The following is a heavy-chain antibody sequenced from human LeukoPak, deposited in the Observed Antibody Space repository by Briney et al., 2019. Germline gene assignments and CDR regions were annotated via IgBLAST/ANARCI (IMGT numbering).Heavy chain of an antibody. D-gene: IGHD4-17*01. J-gene: IGHJ4*02. CDR2: IHTETGNP. CDR1: GYSFTVYA. Sequence: ASVKVSCKASGYSFTVYAINWVRQAPGQGLEWMGWIHTETGNPTYAQGFSGRFVFSLDTSVTTAYLQISGLQAEDTTVYYCARLIYGDYIFFDYWGQGTLVTVSS. CDR3: ARLIYGDYIFFDY. V-gene: IGHV7-4-1*02.